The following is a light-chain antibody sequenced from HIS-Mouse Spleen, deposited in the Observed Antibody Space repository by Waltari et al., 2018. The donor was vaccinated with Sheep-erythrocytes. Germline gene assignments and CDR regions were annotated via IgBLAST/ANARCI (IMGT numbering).Light chain of an antibody. CDR2: EGS. V-gene: IGLV2-23*03. J-gene: IGLJ2*01. CDR3: CSYAGSSTFHVV. CDR1: SSDVGSYNL. Sequence: QSALTQPASVSGSPGQSITISCTGTSSDVGSYNLVSWYQQHPGQAPKLLIYEGSKRASGVSHRFSGSKSGNTASLTISGLQAEDEADYYCCSYAGSSTFHVVFGGGTKLTVL.